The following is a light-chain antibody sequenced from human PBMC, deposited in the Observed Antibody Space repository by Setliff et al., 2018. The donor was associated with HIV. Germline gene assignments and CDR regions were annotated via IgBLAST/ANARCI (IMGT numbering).Light chain of an antibody. CDR2: GAS. CDR3: QRVDTYPFT. CDR1: QAISNY. Sequence: DIQLTRSPSFLSASVGDRVTITCRASQAISNYLAWYQQKPGQAPKLLIYGASTLHSGVPSRFSGYDSGKYFSLTISSLQPEDFATYYCQRVDTYPFTFGPGTKVDIK. J-gene: IGKJ3*01. V-gene: IGKV1-9*01.